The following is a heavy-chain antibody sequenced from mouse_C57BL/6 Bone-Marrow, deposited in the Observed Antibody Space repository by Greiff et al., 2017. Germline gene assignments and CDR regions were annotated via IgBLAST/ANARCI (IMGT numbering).Heavy chain of an antibody. V-gene: IGHV5-9*01. CDR1: GFTFSSYT. Sequence: EVKLVESGGGLVKPGGSLKLSCAASGFTFSSYTMSWVRQTPETRLQWVAAISGGGGNPSYPDSVKGRFTISRDNDKNILYLQMSSLRSEDTALYYCSRQVTTVLATKYFDVWGTGTTVTVSS. CDR3: SRQVTTVLATKYFDV. CDR2: ISGGGGNP. D-gene: IGHD1-1*01. J-gene: IGHJ1*03.